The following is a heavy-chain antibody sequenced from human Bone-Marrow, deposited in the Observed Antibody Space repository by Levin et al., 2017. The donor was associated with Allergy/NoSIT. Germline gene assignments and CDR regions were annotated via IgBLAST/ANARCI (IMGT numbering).Heavy chain of an antibody. CDR2: MSSDGSSK. CDR3: ARPLGGVTGTGFFDF. V-gene: IGHV3-30-3*01. J-gene: IGHJ4*02. Sequence: PGGSLRLSCAASGFTFSSYPMHWVRQAPGKGLEWVAVMSSDGSSKFYAESVKGRFTIFRDNSMNTLYLQMNSLRAEDTAVYYCARPLGGVTGTGFFDFWGQGTLVTVSS. D-gene: IGHD1-20*01. CDR1: GFTFSSYP.